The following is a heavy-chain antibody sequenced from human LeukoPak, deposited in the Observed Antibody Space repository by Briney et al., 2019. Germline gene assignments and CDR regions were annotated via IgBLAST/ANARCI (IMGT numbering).Heavy chain of an antibody. CDR2: ISSSSSYI. CDR1: GFTFSSYS. D-gene: IGHD1-1*01. V-gene: IGHV3-21*01. J-gene: IGHJ4*02. Sequence: PGGSLRFSCAASGFTFSSYSMNWVRQAPGKGLEWVSSISSSSSYIYYADSVKGRFTISRDNAKNSLYLQMNSLRAEDTAVYYCARDRRRGFDYWGQGTLVTVSS. CDR3: ARDRRRGFDY.